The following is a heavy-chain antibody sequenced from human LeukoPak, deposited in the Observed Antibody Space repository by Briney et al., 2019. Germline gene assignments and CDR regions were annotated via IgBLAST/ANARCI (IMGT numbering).Heavy chain of an antibody. D-gene: IGHD2/OR15-2a*01. V-gene: IGHV3-48*01. CDR2: ISSSSGTI. Sequence: GGSLRLSCAASGFTFSSYSMNWVRQAPGKGLEWVSYISSSSGTIYYADSVRGRFTISKDNAKNSLYLQMNSLRAEDTAVYYCARDLGVVSHYYFDSWGQGTLVTVSS. CDR1: GFTFSSYS. CDR3: ARDLGVVSHYYFDS. J-gene: IGHJ4*02.